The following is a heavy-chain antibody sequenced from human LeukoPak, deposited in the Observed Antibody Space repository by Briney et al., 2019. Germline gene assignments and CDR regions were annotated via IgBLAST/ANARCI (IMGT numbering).Heavy chain of an antibody. CDR3: ARVVLDYVWGSYRSYYFDY. CDR2: IYTSGST. CDR1: GGSISSYY. Sequence: SETLSLTCTVSGGSISSYYWSWIRQPAGKGPEWIGRIYTSGSTNYNPSLKSRVTMSVDTSKNQFSLKLSSVTAADTAVYYCARVVLDYVWGSYRSYYFDYWGQGTLVTVSS. J-gene: IGHJ4*02. D-gene: IGHD3-16*02. V-gene: IGHV4-4*07.